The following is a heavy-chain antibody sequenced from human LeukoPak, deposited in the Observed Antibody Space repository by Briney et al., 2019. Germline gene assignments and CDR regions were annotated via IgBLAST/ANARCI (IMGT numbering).Heavy chain of an antibody. CDR3: ARDHDYDSSGYYY. D-gene: IGHD3-22*01. CDR2: IYSGGST. Sequence: PGGSLRLSCAASGFTVSSNYMSWVRQAPGKGLEWVSVIYSGGSTYYADSVKGRFTISRDNSKNTLCLQMNSLRAEDTAVYYCARDHDYDSSGYYYWGQGTLVTVSS. J-gene: IGHJ4*02. V-gene: IGHV3-66*01. CDR1: GFTVSSNY.